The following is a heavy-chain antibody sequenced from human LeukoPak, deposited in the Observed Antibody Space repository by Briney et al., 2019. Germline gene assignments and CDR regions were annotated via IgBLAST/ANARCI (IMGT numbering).Heavy chain of an antibody. CDR1: GFTFSSYW. Sequence: AGSLTLSCAASGFTFSSYWMHWVRHVPGKGLVWVSRINSDWSSTSYADSVKGRFTISRDNANNTLYVQMNSLRAEDTAVYYCSTGSGHAFDIWGRGTMVTVSS. D-gene: IGHD3-10*01. V-gene: IGHV3-74*01. CDR2: INSDWSST. CDR3: STGSGHAFDI. J-gene: IGHJ3*02.